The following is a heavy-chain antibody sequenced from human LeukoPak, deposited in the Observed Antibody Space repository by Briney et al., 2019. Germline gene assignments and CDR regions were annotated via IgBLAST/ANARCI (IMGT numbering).Heavy chain of an antibody. D-gene: IGHD6-6*01. CDR2: INHSGST. Sequence: SETLSLTCTVSGGSISNGDYYWSWIRQPPGKGLEWIGEINHSGSTNYNPSLKSRVTISVDTSKNQFSLKLSSVTAADTAVYYCARGSRYSSSSGTIDYWGQGTLVTVSS. CDR1: GGSISNGDYY. CDR3: ARGSRYSSSSGTIDY. V-gene: IGHV4-34*01. J-gene: IGHJ4*02.